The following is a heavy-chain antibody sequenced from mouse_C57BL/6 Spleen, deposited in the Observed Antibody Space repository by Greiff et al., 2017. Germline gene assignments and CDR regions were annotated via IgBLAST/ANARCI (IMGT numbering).Heavy chain of an antibody. Sequence: EVQLVESGGDLVKPGGSLKLSCAASGFTFSSYGMSWVRQTPDKRLEWVATISSGGSYTYYPDSVKGRFTISRDNAKNTLYLQMSSLKSEDTAMYYCARHDGSNYFDYWGQGTTLTVSS. CDR2: ISSGGSYT. V-gene: IGHV5-6*01. CDR1: GFTFSSYG. CDR3: ARHDGSNYFDY. D-gene: IGHD1-1*01. J-gene: IGHJ2*01.